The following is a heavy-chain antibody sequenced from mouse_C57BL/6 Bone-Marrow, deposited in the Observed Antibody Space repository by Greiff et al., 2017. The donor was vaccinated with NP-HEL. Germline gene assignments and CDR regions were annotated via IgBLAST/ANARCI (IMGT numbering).Heavy chain of an antibody. Sequence: EVQLVESGGGLVKPGGSLKLSCAASGFTFSDYGMHWVRQAPEKGLEWVAYISSGSSTIYYADTVTGRFTISRDTAKNTLFLQMTSLRAEDTAMYYCARNLYYYAMDYGGQGTSVTVSS. V-gene: IGHV5-17*01. CDR1: GFTFSDYG. D-gene: IGHD5-1*01. J-gene: IGHJ4*01. CDR2: ISSGSSTI. CDR3: ARNLYYYAMDY.